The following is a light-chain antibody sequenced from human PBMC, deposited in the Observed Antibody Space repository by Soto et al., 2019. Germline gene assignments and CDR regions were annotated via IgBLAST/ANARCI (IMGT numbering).Light chain of an antibody. V-gene: IGLV2-14*01. CDR2: DVS. Sequence: QSALTQPVSVSGSPGQSITISCTGTSSDVGGYNYVSWYQQHPGKAPKLMIYDVSNRPSGVSNRFSGSKSGNTASLTISGLQAEDEADYYCSSYTSSSTSRGFGTGTKLTVL. CDR3: SSYTSSSTSRG. J-gene: IGLJ1*01. CDR1: SSDVGGYNY.